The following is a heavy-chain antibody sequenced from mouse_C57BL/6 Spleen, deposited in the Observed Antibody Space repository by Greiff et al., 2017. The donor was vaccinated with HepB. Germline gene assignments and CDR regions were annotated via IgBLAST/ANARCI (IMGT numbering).Heavy chain of an antibody. V-gene: IGHV1-55*01. J-gene: IGHJ2*01. Sequence: QVHVKQPGAELVKPGASVKMSCKASGYTFTSYWITWVKQRPGQGLEWIGDIYPGSGSTNYNEKFKSKATLTVDTSSSTAYMQLSSLTSEDSAVYYCARGSDGYYFDYWGQGTTLTVSS. CDR1: GYTFTSYW. D-gene: IGHD1-2*01. CDR2: IYPGSGST. CDR3: ARGSDGYYFDY.